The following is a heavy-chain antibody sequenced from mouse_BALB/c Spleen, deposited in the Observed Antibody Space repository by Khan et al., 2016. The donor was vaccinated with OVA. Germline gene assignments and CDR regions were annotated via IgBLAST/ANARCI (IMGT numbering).Heavy chain of an antibody. CDR3: ARAYYGNYREAMDY. V-gene: IGHV2-6-7*01. CDR2: IWGDGTT. CDR1: GFSLTGYG. Sequence: QIQLVQSGPGLVAPSQSLSITCTVSGFSLTGYGVTWVHQPPGKGLEWLGMIWGDGTTDYKSALKSRLSINKDNSKSQVFLKMNSLQTDDTARYYCARAYYGNYREAMDYWGQGTSVTVSS. J-gene: IGHJ4*01. D-gene: IGHD2-10*01.